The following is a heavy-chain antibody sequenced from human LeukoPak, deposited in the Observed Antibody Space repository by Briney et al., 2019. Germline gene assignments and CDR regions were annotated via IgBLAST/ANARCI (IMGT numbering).Heavy chain of an antibody. J-gene: IGHJ4*02. CDR2: ISSESYYT. Sequence: GGSLRLSCAASGFTFSTCSMNWVRQAPGKGLEWVSSISSESYYTYYADSVKGRFTISRDNAGNSLFLQMNSLRAEDTAVYYCARDLSSGWYIPGDSWGQGTLVTVSS. V-gene: IGHV3-21*01. CDR1: GFTFSTCS. D-gene: IGHD6-19*01. CDR3: ARDLSSGWYIPGDS.